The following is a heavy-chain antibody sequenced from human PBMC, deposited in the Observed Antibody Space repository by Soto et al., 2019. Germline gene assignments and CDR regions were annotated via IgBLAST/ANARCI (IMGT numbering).Heavy chain of an antibody. CDR2: IYYSGST. J-gene: IGHJ4*02. D-gene: IGHD5-12*01. V-gene: IGHV4-59*01. CDR3: ARGGVATIFTGEYYFDY. CDR1: GGSISSYY. Sequence: SETLSLTCTVSGGSISSYYWSWIRQPPGKGLEWIGYIYYSGSTNYNPSLKSRVTISVDTSKNQFSLKLSSVTAADTAVYYCARGGVATIFTGEYYFDYWGQGTLVTVSS.